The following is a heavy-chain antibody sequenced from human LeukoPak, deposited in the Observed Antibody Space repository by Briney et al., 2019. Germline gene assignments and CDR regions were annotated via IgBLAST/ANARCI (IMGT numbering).Heavy chain of an antibody. V-gene: IGHV4-4*09. CDR2: IYTSGST. CDR1: GFISSYY. J-gene: IGHJ3*02. D-gene: IGHD2-2*01. Sequence: SETLSLTCTVSGFISSYYWSWIRQPPGKGLEWSGYIYTSGSTNYNPSLKSRVTISVDTSKNQFSLDLSSVTAADTAVYYCARQKCTSTSCLTKNAFDIWGQGTMVTVSS. CDR3: ARQKCTSTSCLTKNAFDI.